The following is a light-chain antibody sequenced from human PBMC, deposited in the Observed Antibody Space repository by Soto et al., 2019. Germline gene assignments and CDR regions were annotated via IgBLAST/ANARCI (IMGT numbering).Light chain of an antibody. CDR3: QHFGGTTFT. CDR1: QSVSSSY. V-gene: IGKV3-20*01. Sequence: IVFTQSPSTLSLSPGEGATLSCRASQSVSSSYIAWYQQRPGQTPSLLIYGASTRATGIPDRFSGSGSGTHFTLTISRLEPGDFAVYYCQHFGGTTFTFGQGTRLEIK. J-gene: IGKJ5*01. CDR2: GAS.